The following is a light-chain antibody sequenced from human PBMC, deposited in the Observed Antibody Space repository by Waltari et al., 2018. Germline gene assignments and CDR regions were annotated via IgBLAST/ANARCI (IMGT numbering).Light chain of an antibody. CDR2: KAS. Sequence: DIQMTQSPSTLSASVGDRVTITCRASQSINAWLAWYQQKPGKAPKLLIYKASNLESGVPSRFSGSGSGTEFTLTSSSLQPGDFATYYCQQYYNYWTFGQGTKVEIK. V-gene: IGKV1-5*03. CDR3: QQYYNYWT. CDR1: QSINAW. J-gene: IGKJ1*01.